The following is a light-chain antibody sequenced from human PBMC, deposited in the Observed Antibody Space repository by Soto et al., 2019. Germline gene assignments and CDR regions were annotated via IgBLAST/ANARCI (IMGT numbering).Light chain of an antibody. CDR2: GAS. J-gene: IGKJ1*01. Sequence: EVVMTQSPDTLSVYTGERATLSCRASQSVSSNLAWYQQKPGQAPRLLIYGASIRATGIPDRFSGSGSETDFTLTISRLEPEDFALYYCQQYGSSAPITFGQGTKVDIK. CDR1: QSVSSN. CDR3: QQYGSSAPIT. V-gene: IGKV3-20*01.